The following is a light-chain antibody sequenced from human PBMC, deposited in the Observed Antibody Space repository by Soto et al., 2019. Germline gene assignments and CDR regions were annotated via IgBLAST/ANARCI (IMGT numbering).Light chain of an antibody. J-gene: IGKJ4*01. CDR2: GAS. V-gene: IGKV3-15*01. Sequence: EIVLTQSPATLSVSPGERATLSCRASQSVSSNLAWYHQKPGQAPRLLIYGASTRATGMPARFSGSGSGTEFTLTISSLQSEDFAVYYCQQYSQWPLTFGGGTKVEIK. CDR3: QQYSQWPLT. CDR1: QSVSSN.